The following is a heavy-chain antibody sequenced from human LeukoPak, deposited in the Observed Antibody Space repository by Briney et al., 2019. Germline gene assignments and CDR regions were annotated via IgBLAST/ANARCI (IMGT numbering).Heavy chain of an antibody. Sequence: PSEILSLNCTVSGVSISNYYWNLIRQPAGKGLEWIGRIYTSGSTNFNPSLKNRVTMSVDTSKNQFSLKLSSVTAADTAVYYCARGLYKHQLVPAFDIWGQGTMVTVSS. CDR2: IYTSGST. D-gene: IGHD6-13*01. J-gene: IGHJ3*02. CDR3: ARGLYKHQLVPAFDI. CDR1: GVSISNYY. V-gene: IGHV4-4*07.